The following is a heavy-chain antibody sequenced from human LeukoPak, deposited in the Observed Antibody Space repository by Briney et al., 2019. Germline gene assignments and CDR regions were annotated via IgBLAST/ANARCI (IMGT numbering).Heavy chain of an antibody. CDR2: TSYSGSA. CDR3: ARGVGHY. J-gene: IGHJ4*02. V-gene: IGHV4-59*12. Sequence: SETLSLTCTVSGGSISTYYWSWIRQPPGKGLEWIGYTSYSGSANSNPSLNSRVTMSVDTSKNQFSLRLSSVTAADTAVYYCARGVGHYWGQGTLVTVSS. CDR1: GGSISTYY. D-gene: IGHD3-10*01.